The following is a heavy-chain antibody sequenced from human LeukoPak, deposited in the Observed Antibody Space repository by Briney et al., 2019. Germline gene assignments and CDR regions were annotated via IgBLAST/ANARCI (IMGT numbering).Heavy chain of an antibody. J-gene: IGHJ4*02. CDR1: GFTFDSYW. CDR3: ARDDYIIEALDY. CDR2: INADGSIS. V-gene: IGHV3-74*01. D-gene: IGHD4-11*01. Sequence: GGSLRLSCAASGFTFDSYWMHWVRQAPGKGLVWVSRINADGSISDYADSVKGRFSISRDNAKNTVSLQMNSLRAEDTAVYYCARDDYIIEALDYWGQGTLVTVSS.